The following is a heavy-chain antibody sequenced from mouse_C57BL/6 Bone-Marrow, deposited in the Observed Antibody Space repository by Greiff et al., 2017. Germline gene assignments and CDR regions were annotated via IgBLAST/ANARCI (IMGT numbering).Heavy chain of an antibody. CDR2: IDPSDSYT. V-gene: IGHV1-50*01. CDR3: ARPTIVEGEDLDY. Sequence: QVQLQQPGAELVKPGASVKLSCKASGYTFTSYWMQWVKQRPGQGLEWIGEIDPSDSYTNYNQKFKGKATLTVDTSSSTAYMQLSSLTSEASAVXDGARPTIVEGEDLDYWGKGTPVTVSS. D-gene: IGHD1-1*01. J-gene: IGHJ4*01. CDR1: GYTFTSYW.